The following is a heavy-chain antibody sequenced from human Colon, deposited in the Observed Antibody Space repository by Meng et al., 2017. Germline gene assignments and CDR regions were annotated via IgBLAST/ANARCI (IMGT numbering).Heavy chain of an antibody. CDR3: ASSDYYRSDY. CDR2: TSHSGST. CDR1: GGSISRSDW. Sequence: QVHRRESGPGLVKPSETLSLPCAVSGGSISRSDWWSWVRQPPGKGLEWIGDTSHSGSTNYSPSLKSRVTISLDKSKNQLSLKLNSVTAADTAVYYCASSDYYRSDYWGQGTLVTVSS. J-gene: IGHJ4*02. V-gene: IGHV4-4*02. D-gene: IGHD3-22*01.